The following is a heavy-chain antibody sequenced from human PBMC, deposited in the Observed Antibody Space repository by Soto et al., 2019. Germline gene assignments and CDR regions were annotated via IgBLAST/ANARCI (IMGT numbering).Heavy chain of an antibody. J-gene: IGHJ2*01. V-gene: IGHV3-53*01. CDR1: GFTVTNKY. CDR3: ARVDYGDYGWYFDL. CDR2: IHSGGAT. D-gene: IGHD4-17*01. Sequence: EVQLVESGGNLIQPGGSLRLSCAASGFTVTNKYMTWVRQAPGKGLEWVSLIHSGGATSYADSVKGRFTISRDNSKDILYLQVNSLRAEDTAVYYCARVDYGDYGWYFDLWGRGTLVTVSS.